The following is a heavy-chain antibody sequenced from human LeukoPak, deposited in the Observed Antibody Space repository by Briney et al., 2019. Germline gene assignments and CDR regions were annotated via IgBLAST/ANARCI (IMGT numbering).Heavy chain of an antibody. J-gene: IGHJ4*02. D-gene: IGHD2-8*01. V-gene: IGHV3-7*01. Sequence: GGSLRLSCAASGFTFSSYWMSWVRQAPGKGLEWVANIKQDGSEKYYVDSVKGRFTISRDNAKNSLYLQMNSLRAEDTAVYYCATSVGTNGYHFDYWGQGTLVTVSS. CDR3: ATSVGTNGYHFDY. CDR1: GFTFSSYW. CDR2: IKQDGSEK.